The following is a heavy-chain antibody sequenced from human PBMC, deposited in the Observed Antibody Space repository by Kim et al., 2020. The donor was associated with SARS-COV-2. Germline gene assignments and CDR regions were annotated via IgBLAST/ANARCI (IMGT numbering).Heavy chain of an antibody. D-gene: IGHD2-21*02. Sequence: SVKVSCKASGGTFSSYAISWVRQAPGQGLEWMGGIIPIFGTANYAQKFQGRVTITADESTSTAYMELSSLRSEDTAVYYCARSLNWAYCGGDCYYFDYWGQGTLVTVSS. CDR3: ARSLNWAYCGGDCYYFDY. CDR1: GGTFSSYA. V-gene: IGHV1-69*13. J-gene: IGHJ4*02. CDR2: IIPIFGTA.